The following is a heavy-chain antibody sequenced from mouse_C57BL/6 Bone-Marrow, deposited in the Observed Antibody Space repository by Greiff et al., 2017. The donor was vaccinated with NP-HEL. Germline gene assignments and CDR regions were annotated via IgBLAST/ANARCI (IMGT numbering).Heavy chain of an antibody. CDR1: GYTFTSYW. J-gene: IGHJ3*01. Sequence: QVQLQQSGAELAKPGASVKLSCKASGYTFTSYWLHWVKQRPGRGLEWIGYITHSSGYTKYNQKFKDKATLTADKSTSTAYMQLSSLTYEDSAVYYCAPSGSSDDWFAYWGQGTLVTVSA. V-gene: IGHV1-7*01. CDR2: ITHSSGYT. CDR3: APSGSSDDWFAY. D-gene: IGHD1-1*01.